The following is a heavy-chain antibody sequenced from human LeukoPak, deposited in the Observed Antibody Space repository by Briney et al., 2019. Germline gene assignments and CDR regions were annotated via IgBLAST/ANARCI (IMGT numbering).Heavy chain of an antibody. CDR3: ARDARLITMVRGVIIH. J-gene: IGHJ4*02. Sequence: ASVKVSCKASGYTFTSYGISWVRQAPGQGLEWMGWISAYNGNTNYAQKLQGRVTMTTDTSTSTAYMELRSLRSDDTAVYYCARDARLITMVRGVIIHWGQGTLVTVSS. CDR2: ISAYNGNT. CDR1: GYTFTSYG. V-gene: IGHV1-18*01. D-gene: IGHD3-10*01.